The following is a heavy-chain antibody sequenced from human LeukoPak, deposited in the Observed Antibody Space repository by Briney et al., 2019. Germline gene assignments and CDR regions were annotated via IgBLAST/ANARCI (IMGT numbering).Heavy chain of an antibody. V-gene: IGHV3-74*01. D-gene: IGHD2-2*01. CDR1: GFTFRSYW. Sequence: GGSLRLSCAASGFTFRSYWMHWVRQAPGKGLVWVSRINIDGSSGSYADSVEGRFTISRDNAKNTVYLQMNSLRAEDTAVYYCAKAQYSPSIVVVPAGDYWGQGTLVTVSS. CDR3: AKAQYSPSIVVVPAGDY. CDR2: INIDGSSG. J-gene: IGHJ4*02.